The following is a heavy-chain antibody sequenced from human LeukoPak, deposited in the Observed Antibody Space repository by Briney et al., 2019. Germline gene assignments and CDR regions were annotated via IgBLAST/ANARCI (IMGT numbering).Heavy chain of an antibody. CDR2: IYPGGSET. Sequence: GESLKISCKGLGYSFSNYWSAWVRQMPGKGLEWMGIIYPGGSETRYDPSFQGHVTISADRSTSTAYLQWSSLRASDTATYYCARASRDGYNQNFDHWGQGTLVTVSS. V-gene: IGHV5-51*01. D-gene: IGHD5-24*01. J-gene: IGHJ4*02. CDR3: ARASRDGYNQNFDH. CDR1: GYSFSNYW.